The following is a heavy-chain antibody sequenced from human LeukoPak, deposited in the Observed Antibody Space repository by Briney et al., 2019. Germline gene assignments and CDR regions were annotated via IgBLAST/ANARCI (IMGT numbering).Heavy chain of an antibody. J-gene: IGHJ6*02. V-gene: IGHV4-31*03. CDR2: IYYSGST. CDR1: GGSISSGGYY. CDR3: ARGVIVVVPAAIIPLGMDV. D-gene: IGHD2-2*01. Sequence: SETLSLTCTVSGGSISSGGYYWSWIRQHPGTGLEWIGYIYYSGSTYYNPSLKSRVTISVDTSKNQFSLKLSSVTAADTAVYYCARGVIVVVPAAIIPLGMDVWGQGTTVTVSS.